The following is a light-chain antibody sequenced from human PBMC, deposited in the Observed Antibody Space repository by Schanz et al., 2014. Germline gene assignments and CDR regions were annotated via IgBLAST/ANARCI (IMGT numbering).Light chain of an antibody. CDR3: AAWDDSLNGHWV. J-gene: IGLJ3*02. Sequence: QSVLTQPPSASGTPGQRVTISCSGRGSNTGSNTVTWYQQLPGTAPQLLIYNNNQRPSGVPDRFSGSKSGTSASLAINGLQSEDEADYYCAAWDDSLNGHWVFGGGTKLTVL. CDR1: GSNTGSNT. V-gene: IGLV1-44*01. CDR2: NNN.